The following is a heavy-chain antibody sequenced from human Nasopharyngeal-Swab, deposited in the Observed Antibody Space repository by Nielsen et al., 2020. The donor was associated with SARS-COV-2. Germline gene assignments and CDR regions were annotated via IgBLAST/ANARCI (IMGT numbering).Heavy chain of an antibody. Sequence: SKTLSLTCAVYGGSFSGHQWSWVRQTPGKGLEWIGEVNHGGGTNYNPSLKSRVTISVATSKNQFSLKLTSVTAADTAVYYCARGGAGVVASPVLGLGPFYYYHFMDVWGQGTTVTVSS. CDR3: ARGGAGVVASPVLGLGPFYYYHFMDV. D-gene: IGHD6-6*01. CDR1: GGSFSGHQ. CDR2: VNHGGGT. J-gene: IGHJ6*03. V-gene: IGHV4-34*01.